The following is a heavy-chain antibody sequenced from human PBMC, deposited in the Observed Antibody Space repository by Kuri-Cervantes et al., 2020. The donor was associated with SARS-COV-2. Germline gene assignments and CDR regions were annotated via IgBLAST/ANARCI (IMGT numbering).Heavy chain of an antibody. V-gene: IGHV1-18*04. J-gene: IGHJ4*02. CDR3: ARESGSSGWYGFDY. Sequence: ASVKVSCKAPGYTFTSYGISWVRQVPGQGLEWMGWISAYNGNTNYAQKLQGRVTMTTDTSTSTAYMELRSLRSDDTAVYYCARESGSSGWYGFDYWGQGTLVTVSS. D-gene: IGHD6-19*01. CDR2: ISAYNGNT. CDR1: GYTFTSYG.